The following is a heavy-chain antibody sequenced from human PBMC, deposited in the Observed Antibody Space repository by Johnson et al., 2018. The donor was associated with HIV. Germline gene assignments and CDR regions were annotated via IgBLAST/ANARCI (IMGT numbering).Heavy chain of an antibody. CDR3: VRGVAGVPGLDDVFGV. J-gene: IGHJ3*01. CDR2: ITSSGTTI. CDR1: GFTFSSYP. Sequence: VQLVESGGGVVQPGRSLRLSCEASGFTFSSYPMHWVRQAPGKGLECISYITSSGTTIYYADSVKGRFTISRDNSKNTLYLQMNSLSAGDTAVYYCVRGVAGVPGLDDVFGVWGQGTMVTVSS. V-gene: IGHV3-48*01. D-gene: IGHD3/OR15-3a*01.